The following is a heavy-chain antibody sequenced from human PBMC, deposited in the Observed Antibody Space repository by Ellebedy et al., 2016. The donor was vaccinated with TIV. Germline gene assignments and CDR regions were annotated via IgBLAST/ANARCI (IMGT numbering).Heavy chain of an antibody. J-gene: IGHJ4*02. CDR2: ITHGGRT. CDR1: GFVFNKNP. D-gene: IGHD6-19*01. Sequence: GTLRLSXKGSGFVFNKNPMNWVRQPPGKGPEWMGEITHGGRTHHNPSLKSRFTMSLDTSKSQFSLTLNSVTAADTAVYYCALYTSGTDYWGQGTLVTVSS. CDR3: ALYTSGTDY. V-gene: IGHV4-34*01.